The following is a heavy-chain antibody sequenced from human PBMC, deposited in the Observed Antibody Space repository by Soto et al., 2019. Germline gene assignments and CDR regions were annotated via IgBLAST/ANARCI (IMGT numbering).Heavy chain of an antibody. J-gene: IGHJ4*02. D-gene: IGHD2-21*02. CDR2: IHYSGTA. CDR1: GVSINSHY. V-gene: IGHV4-59*11. CDR3: AKLFADINQPTLTTVMTGLGV. Sequence: QVRLHESGPGVVKPSETLSLTCNVSGVSINSHYLAWIRQPPGKGLEWIGHIHYSGTAGYSPSLKSLVGLAVLRAEKQIGLGLMSVTAADTAVSFCAKLFADINQPTLTTVMTGLGVWGQGVLVTVSS.